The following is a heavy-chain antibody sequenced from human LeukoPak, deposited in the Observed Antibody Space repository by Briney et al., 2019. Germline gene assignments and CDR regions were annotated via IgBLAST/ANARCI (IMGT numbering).Heavy chain of an antibody. CDR3: AKDLAY. CDR1: GFTFSSHA. Sequence: GGSLRLSCAASGFTFSSHAMSWVRQAPGKGLEWVSSISGRDGSTDYADSVKGRFTISRDTSKNRLYLQMNILRAEDTAVYYCAKDLAYWGQGTLVTVSS. J-gene: IGHJ4*02. CDR2: ISGRDGST. V-gene: IGHV3-23*01.